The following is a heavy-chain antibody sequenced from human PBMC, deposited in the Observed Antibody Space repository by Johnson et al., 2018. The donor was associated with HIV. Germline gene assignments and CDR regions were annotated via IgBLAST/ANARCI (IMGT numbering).Heavy chain of an antibody. CDR1: GFTFSNFA. Sequence: VQLVESGGGLVQPGGSLRLSCAVSGFTFSNFAMHWVRQAPGKGLEYVSAISSNGIGTYYANSVDGRFTISRDNDKNTLDLEMGSLIVEDMAVYYCARERYGSQAIDAFDIWGQGTMVTVSS. V-gene: IGHV3-64*01. D-gene: IGHD2-15*01. CDR3: ARERYGSQAIDAFDI. CDR2: ISSNGIGT. J-gene: IGHJ3*02.